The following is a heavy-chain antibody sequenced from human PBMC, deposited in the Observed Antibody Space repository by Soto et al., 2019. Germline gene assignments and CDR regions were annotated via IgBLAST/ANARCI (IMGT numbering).Heavy chain of an antibody. D-gene: IGHD3-10*01. Sequence: QVQLVQSGAEVKRPGASVTVSCKSSGFTFTSYAIHWLRQAPGQRPQWMGWINGGSGNTKYSQDFQGRVTFTRDTFATTAYLALSSLRSEDTAVYYCARVPPWGNSAGDYYIQHYDSWGQGTPVTVSS. J-gene: IGHJ4*02. V-gene: IGHV1-3*01. CDR2: INGGSGNT. CDR1: GFTFTSYA. CDR3: ARVPPWGNSAGDYYIQHYDS.